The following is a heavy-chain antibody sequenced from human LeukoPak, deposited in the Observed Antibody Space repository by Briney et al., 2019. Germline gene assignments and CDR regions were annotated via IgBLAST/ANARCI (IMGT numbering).Heavy chain of an antibody. V-gene: IGHV3-9*01. D-gene: IGHD1-26*01. CDR3: AKDKQWELLRNGFNWFDP. Sequence: HPGGSLRLSCAASGFTFDDYAIHWVRQAPGKGLEWVSGISWNSGSIGYADSVKGRFTISRDNAKNSLYLQMNSLRAEDTALYYRAKDKQWELLRNGFNWFDPWGQGTLVTVSS. CDR2: ISWNSGSI. CDR1: GFTFDDYA. J-gene: IGHJ5*02.